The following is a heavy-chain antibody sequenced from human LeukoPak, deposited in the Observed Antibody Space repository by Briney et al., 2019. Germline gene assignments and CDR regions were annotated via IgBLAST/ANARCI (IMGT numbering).Heavy chain of an antibody. J-gene: IGHJ4*02. D-gene: IGHD2-8*01. V-gene: IGHV1-18*01. CDR3: ARDTNNEIDY. CDR1: GYPFSTYG. CDR2: ISTYNGDT. Sequence: ASVKVSCKTSGYPFSTYGVAWVRQAPGQGLEWMGWISTYNGDTQYSQKFQGGVALTRDTSTNTVHMELWSLRSDDTAVYYCARDTNNEIDYWGQGTLVIVSS.